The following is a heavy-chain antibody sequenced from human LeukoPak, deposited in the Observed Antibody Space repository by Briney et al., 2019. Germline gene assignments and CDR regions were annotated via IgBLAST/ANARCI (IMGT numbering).Heavy chain of an antibody. V-gene: IGHV3-66*01. D-gene: IGHD1-26*01. CDR2: IYSGGST. Sequence: GGSLRLSCAASGFTVSSNYMSWVRQAPGKGLEWVSVIYSGGSTYYADSVKGRFTISRDNSKNTLYLQMNGLRAEDTAVYYCARASGSYYWYFDLWGRGTLVTVSS. CDR3: ARASGSYYWYFDL. CDR1: GFTVSSNY. J-gene: IGHJ2*01.